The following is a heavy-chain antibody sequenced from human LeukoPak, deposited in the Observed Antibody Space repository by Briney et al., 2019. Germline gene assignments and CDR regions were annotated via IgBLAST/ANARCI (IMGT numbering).Heavy chain of an antibody. D-gene: IGHD6-19*01. CDR1: GGSISSYY. CDR3: ARDRVAGAYYYGMDV. V-gene: IGHV4-59*01. CDR2: IYYSGST. J-gene: IGHJ6*02. Sequence: SETLSLTCTVSGGSISSYYWSWIRQPPGKGLEWIGYIYYSGSTNYNPSLKSRVTISVDTSKNQFSLKLSSVTAADTAVYYCARDRVAGAYYYGMDVWGQGTTVTVSS.